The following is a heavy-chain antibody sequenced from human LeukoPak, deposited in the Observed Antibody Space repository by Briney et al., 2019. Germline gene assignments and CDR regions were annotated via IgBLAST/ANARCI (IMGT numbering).Heavy chain of an antibody. J-gene: IGHJ6*02. CDR1: GFTFSSYG. Sequence: PGGSLRLFCAASGFTFSSYGMHWVRQAPGKGLEWVAVIWYDGSNKYYADSVKGRFTISRDNSKNTLYLQMNSLRAEDTAVYYCARDLTQWLVLPLYGMDVWGQGTTVTVSS. D-gene: IGHD6-19*01. CDR3: ARDLTQWLVLPLYGMDV. V-gene: IGHV3-33*01. CDR2: IWYDGSNK.